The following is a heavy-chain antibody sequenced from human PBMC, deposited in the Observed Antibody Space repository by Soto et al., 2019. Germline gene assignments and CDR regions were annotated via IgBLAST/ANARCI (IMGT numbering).Heavy chain of an antibody. J-gene: IGHJ6*02. CDR3: ARVPQGCYDHPLDYYGMDV. V-gene: IGHV1-46*01. D-gene: IGHD5-12*01. CDR1: GYTFTSYY. Sequence: ASVKVSCKASGYTFTSYYMHWVRQAPGQGLEWMGIINPSGGSTSYAQKFQGRVTMTRDTSTSTVYMELSSLRSEDTAVYYCARVPQGCYDHPLDYYGMDVWGQGTTVTVSS. CDR2: INPSGGST.